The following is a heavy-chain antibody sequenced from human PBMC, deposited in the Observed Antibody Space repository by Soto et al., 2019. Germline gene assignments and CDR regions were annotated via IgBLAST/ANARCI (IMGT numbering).Heavy chain of an antibody. CDR3: ARGYIPSLGTSWPDY. D-gene: IGHD6-13*01. Sequence: PGEALKISCKGSGYSFTNFWIAWVRQMPGRGLEWMGFIYTGDSDARYGPSFRGRVTISVDKSISTAYLQWSSLRSSDTAIYYCARGYIPSLGTSWPDYWGQGTLVTVSS. V-gene: IGHV5-51*01. J-gene: IGHJ4*02. CDR2: IYTGDSDA. CDR1: GYSFTNFW.